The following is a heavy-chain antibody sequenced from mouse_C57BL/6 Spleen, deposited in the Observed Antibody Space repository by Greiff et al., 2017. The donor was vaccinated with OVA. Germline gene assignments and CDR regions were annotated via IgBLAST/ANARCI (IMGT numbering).Heavy chain of an antibody. Sequence: DVKLQESGAELVRPGSSVKMSCKTSGYTFTSYGINWVKQRPGQGLEWIGYIYIGTGYTEYNEKFKGKATLTSDTSSSTAYMQLSSLTSEDSAIXFCERGGGLSPGCFDVWGTGTTVTVSS. V-gene: IGHV1-58*01. CDR2: IYIGTGYT. CDR1: GYTFTSYG. D-gene: IGHD1-1*02. J-gene: IGHJ1*03. CDR3: ERGGGLSPGCFDV.